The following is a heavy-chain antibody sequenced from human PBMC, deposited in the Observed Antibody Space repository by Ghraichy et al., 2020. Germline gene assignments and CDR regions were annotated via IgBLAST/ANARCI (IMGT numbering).Heavy chain of an antibody. V-gene: IGHV4-39*02. CDR1: GGSVRSTSYY. J-gene: IGHJ4*02. CDR2: IYYSGST. CDR3: ARADYYGSGSYYEFDY. Sequence: ESLNISCTVSGGSVRSTSYYWGWIRQPPGKGLEWIGSIYYSGSTYYNPSLKSRVAISIDTSRNHFSLRLSSVTAADTAVYYCARADYYGSGSYYEFDYWGQGTLVTVSS. D-gene: IGHD3-10*01.